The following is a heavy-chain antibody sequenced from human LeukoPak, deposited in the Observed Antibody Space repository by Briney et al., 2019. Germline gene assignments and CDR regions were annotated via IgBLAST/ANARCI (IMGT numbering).Heavy chain of an antibody. CDR2: IWYGGSNK. D-gene: IGHD6-13*01. J-gene: IGHJ6*03. CDR3: AKGGAAADPLCMDV. CDR1: GFTFSSYG. Sequence: AGRSLRLSCAASGFTFSSYGMHWVRQAPGKGLEWVAVIWYGGSNKYYADSVKGRFTISRDNSKNTLYLQMNSLRAEDMAVYYCAKGGAAADPLCMDVWGKGTTVTVSS. V-gene: IGHV3-30*18.